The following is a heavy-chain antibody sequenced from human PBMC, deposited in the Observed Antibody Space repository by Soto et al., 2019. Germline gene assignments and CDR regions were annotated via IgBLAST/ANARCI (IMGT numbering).Heavy chain of an antibody. CDR2: INQSGST. Sequence: QVQLQQWGAGLLKPSETLSLSCAVYGASFSGYYWNWIRQPPGKGLEWIGEINQSGSTNYSPSLKTRFTISVDTSKKQFSLRVSSVTAADTAVYYCARRFSGTGRYFDYWGQGTLVTVSS. D-gene: IGHD1-1*01. V-gene: IGHV4-34*02. CDR3: ARRFSGTGRYFDY. CDR1: GASFSGYY. J-gene: IGHJ4*02.